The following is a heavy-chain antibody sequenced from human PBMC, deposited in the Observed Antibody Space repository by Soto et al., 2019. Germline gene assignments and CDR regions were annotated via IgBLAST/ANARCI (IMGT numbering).Heavy chain of an antibody. V-gene: IGHV4-39*01. CDR2: IYNSGNT. J-gene: IGHJ4*02. CDR3: ASLSPFHY. Sequence: SETLSLTCRVSRASLSSSTSYWPWTREPQGGGAEWSGSIYNSGNTYYKPSLKSRVRISIDTSRNQFSLKLKSVTAADTGVYYGASLSPFHYWGPGILVTVSA. CDR1: RASLSSSTSY.